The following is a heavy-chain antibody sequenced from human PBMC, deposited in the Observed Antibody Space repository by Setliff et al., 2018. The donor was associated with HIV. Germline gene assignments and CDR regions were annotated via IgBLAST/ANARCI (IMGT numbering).Heavy chain of an antibody. CDR3: ARAADYHDSSGYWAPPRYFDY. CDR1: YGSISGHY. D-gene: IGHD3-22*01. Sequence: SETLSLTCTVSYGSISGHYWTWIRQPPGKGLEWIGHIHHSGGTQYNPSLMSRLTMSVDSSKNQFSLSLSSVTAADTAVYYCARAADYHDSSGYWAPPRYFDYWGQGTLVTVSS. CDR2: IHHSGGT. J-gene: IGHJ4*02. V-gene: IGHV4-59*11.